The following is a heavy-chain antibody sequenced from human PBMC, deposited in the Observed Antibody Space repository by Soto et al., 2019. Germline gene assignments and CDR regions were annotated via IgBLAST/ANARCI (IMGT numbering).Heavy chain of an antibody. D-gene: IGHD3-3*01. CDR3: ARDPNYDFWSGYDYPINWFEP. V-gene: IGHV3-21*01. CDR2: ISSSISYI. Sequence: TVGSLRLSCTASEFTFSSYSMNWVLKNPLKLLVFFSSISSSISYIYYADSVKGRFTISRDNAKNSLYLQMNSLRAEDTAVYYCARDPNYDFWSGYDYPINWFEPWGQGTLVTVSS. CDR1: EFTFSSYS. J-gene: IGHJ5*02.